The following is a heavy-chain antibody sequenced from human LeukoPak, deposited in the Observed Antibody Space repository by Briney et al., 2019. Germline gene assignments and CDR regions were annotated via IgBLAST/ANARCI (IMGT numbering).Heavy chain of an antibody. J-gene: IGHJ3*02. V-gene: IGHV1-46*01. CDR1: GYTFTSYY. D-gene: IGHD6-19*01. CDR2: INPSGGST. CDR3: ARLIAVAGDIVPPQDAFDI. Sequence: GASVKVSCKASGYTFTSYYMHWVRQAPGQGLEWMGIINPSGGSTSYAQKFQGRVTMTRDMSTSTVYMELSSLRSEDTAVYYCARLIAVAGDIVPPQDAFDIWGQGTMVTVSS.